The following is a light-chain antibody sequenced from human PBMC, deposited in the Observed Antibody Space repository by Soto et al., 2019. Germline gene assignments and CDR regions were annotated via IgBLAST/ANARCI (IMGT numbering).Light chain of an antibody. CDR1: QTVSITY. CDR3: QQYGSSPLIS. J-gene: IGKJ5*01. Sequence: VLTQSPCTLSSSPGESATLSCRASQTVSITYLTWYQQKPGQAPRLLLFGASKRATGIPDRFSGSGSGRDFTLTISGLEPEDFAVYYCQQYGSSPLISFGQGTRLEIK. V-gene: IGKV3-20*01. CDR2: GAS.